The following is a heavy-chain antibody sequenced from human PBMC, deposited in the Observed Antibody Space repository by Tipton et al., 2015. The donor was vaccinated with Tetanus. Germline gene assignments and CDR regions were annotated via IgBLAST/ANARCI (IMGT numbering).Heavy chain of an antibody. CDR3: ARGVWFGPGPRYYFDY. CDR1: GASVSSDGYY. V-gene: IGHV4-61*02. Sequence: LRLSCTVTGASVSSDGYYWSWIRQPAGKGLEWIGRVYSSGSTHYNPSLKSRVTMSLDTSKKQFSLSLNSVTAADTAVYFCARGVWFGPGPRYYFDYWGQGTLVTVSS. CDR2: VYSSGST. D-gene: IGHD3-10*01. J-gene: IGHJ4*02.